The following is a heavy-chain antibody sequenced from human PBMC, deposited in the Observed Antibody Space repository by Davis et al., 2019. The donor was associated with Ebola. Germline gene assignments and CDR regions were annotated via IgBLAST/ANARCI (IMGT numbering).Heavy chain of an antibody. V-gene: IGHV6-1*01. CDR2: TYYTSKWFN. J-gene: IGHJ4*02. CDR1: GDSVSGSSGA. CDR3: ARGWLRSGLDY. D-gene: IGHD5-12*01. Sequence: SCAISGDSVSGSSGAWNWIRQSPSRGLEWLGRTYYTSKWFNDYAVSVKSRITVNPDTSKNQFSLQLDSVTPEDTAVYYCARGWLRSGLDYWGQGILVTVSS.